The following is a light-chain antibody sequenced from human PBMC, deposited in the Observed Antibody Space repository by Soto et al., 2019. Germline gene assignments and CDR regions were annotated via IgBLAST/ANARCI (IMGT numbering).Light chain of an antibody. CDR1: QDISNY. V-gene: IGKV1-33*01. CDR3: QQSDNLGLT. Sequence: DIQMTQSPSSLSASVAERVTITCQASQDISNYLNWYQQKPGKAPKLLIYDASNLETGVPSRCSGSASGIDFTFTISSLQLEDIATYYCQQSDNLGLTFGGGTKVEIK. CDR2: DAS. J-gene: IGKJ4*01.